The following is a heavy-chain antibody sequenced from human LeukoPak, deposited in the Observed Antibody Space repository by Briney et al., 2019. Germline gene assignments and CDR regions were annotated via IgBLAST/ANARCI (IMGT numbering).Heavy chain of an antibody. CDR3: AKASRGIVVVITSFDY. Sequence: GGSLRLSCAASGFIFSSYAMSWVRQAPGKGLEWVSAISGSGGSTYYADSVKGRFTISRDNSKNTLYLQMNSLRAEDTAVYYCAKASRGIVVVITSFDYWGQGTLVTVSS. D-gene: IGHD3-22*01. CDR1: GFIFSSYA. V-gene: IGHV3-23*01. CDR2: ISGSGGST. J-gene: IGHJ4*02.